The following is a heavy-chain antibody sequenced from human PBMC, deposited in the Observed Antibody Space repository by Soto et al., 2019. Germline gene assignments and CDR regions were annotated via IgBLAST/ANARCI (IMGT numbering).Heavy chain of an antibody. J-gene: IGHJ4*02. CDR2: ISAYNGNT. V-gene: IGHV1-18*01. Sequence: QIQLVQSGAEVKQPGASVKVSCKASGYTFSSYHITWVRQAPGQGLEWMGWISAYNGNTNYAQNLQGRVTMTTDPSTSTAYMELRSLRSDDTALYYCARDLPPVDYWGQGTLVTVSS. CDR3: ARDLPPVDY. CDR1: GYTFSSYH.